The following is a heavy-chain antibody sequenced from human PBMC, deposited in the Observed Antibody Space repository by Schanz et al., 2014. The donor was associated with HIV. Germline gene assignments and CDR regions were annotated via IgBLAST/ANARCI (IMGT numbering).Heavy chain of an antibody. CDR3: AKGIMGATVYYYGMDV. CDR2: MSWNRRRI. CDR1: GFTLEDYA. D-gene: IGHD1-26*01. Sequence: EVQLLESGGGLVQPGESLRLSCAVSGFTLEDYAMHWVRQAPGKGLEWVSGMSWNRRRIGYGDAVKGRFTISRDNANNFVYLEMNGLRVEDTALYYCAKGIMGATVYYYGMDVWGQGTMVTVSS. J-gene: IGHJ6*02. V-gene: IGHV3-9*01.